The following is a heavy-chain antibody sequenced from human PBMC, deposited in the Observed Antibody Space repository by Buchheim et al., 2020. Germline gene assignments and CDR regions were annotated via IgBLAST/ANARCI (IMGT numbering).Heavy chain of an antibody. V-gene: IGHV3-11*06. CDR3: ARDSPLGSYYVYYYYGMDV. Sequence: QVQLVESGGGLVKPGGSLRLSCAASGFTFSDYYMSWIRQAPGKGLEWVSYISSSSSYTNYADSVKGRFTISRDNAKNSLYLQMNSLRAEDTAVYYCARDSPLGSYYVYYYYGMDVWGQGTT. D-gene: IGHD1-26*01. CDR2: ISSSSSYT. J-gene: IGHJ6*02. CDR1: GFTFSDYY.